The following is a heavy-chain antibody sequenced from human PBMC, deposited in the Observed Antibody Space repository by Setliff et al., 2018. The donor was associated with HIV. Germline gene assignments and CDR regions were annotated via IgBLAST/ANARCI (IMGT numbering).Heavy chain of an antibody. J-gene: IGHJ1*01. CDR1: GASFTTHY. D-gene: IGHD6-6*01. CDR2: ISTSGST. CDR3: TRDPAPSSSAPYFQH. V-gene: IGHV4-4*09. Sequence: SETLSLTCTVSGASFTTHYWSLIRQPPGKGLEWIGCISTSGSTNYNPSLKSRVTLSIDMSKNQFSLKMSSVTAADTAVYYCTRDPAPSSSAPYFQHWGQGTPVTVSS.